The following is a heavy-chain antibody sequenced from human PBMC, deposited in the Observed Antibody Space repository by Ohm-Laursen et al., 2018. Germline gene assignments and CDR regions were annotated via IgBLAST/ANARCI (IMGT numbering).Heavy chain of an antibody. V-gene: IGHV1-8*01. D-gene: IGHD3-22*01. J-gene: IGHJ4*02. CDR3: ARTLGYYYDSSGYHY. CDR2: INPNSGNT. CDR1: GYTFTSYD. Sequence: ASVKVSCNASGYTFTSYDINWVRQATGQGLEWMGWINPNSGNTGYAQKFQGRVTMTRNTSISTAYMELSSLRSEDTAVYYCARTLGYYYDSSGYHYWGQGTLVTVSS.